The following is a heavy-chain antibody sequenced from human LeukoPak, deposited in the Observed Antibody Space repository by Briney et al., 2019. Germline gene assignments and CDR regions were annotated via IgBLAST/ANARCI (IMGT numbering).Heavy chain of an antibody. CDR2: IKIDVSEK. CDR3: ARGVDIVATIWDY. Sequence: GGSLRLSCAASGFTFSTYWMSWVRQAPGKGLEWVANIKIDVSEKYYVDSVKGRFTISRDNAKNSLYLQMNSLRVEDTAVYYCARGVDIVATIWDYWGQGTLVTVSS. CDR1: GFTFSTYW. D-gene: IGHD5-12*01. V-gene: IGHV3-7*03. J-gene: IGHJ4*02.